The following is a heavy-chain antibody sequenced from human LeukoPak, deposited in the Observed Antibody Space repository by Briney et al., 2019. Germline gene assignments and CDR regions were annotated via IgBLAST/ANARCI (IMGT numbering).Heavy chain of an antibody. J-gene: IGHJ1*01. D-gene: IGHD3-16*01. CDR2: ISGRSSHI. CDR3: GRAFPPLRTSSAGDL. V-gene: IGHV3-21*01. CDR1: GFSFSDYD. Sequence: KAGGTLRLSCSASGFSFSDYDMNWVRQAPGKGLEWVSAISGRSSHIYYGVSVKGRFTISRDNAKNSLYLQMDSLGVEDTAVYYCGRAFPPLRTSSAGDLWGQGTLVIVSS.